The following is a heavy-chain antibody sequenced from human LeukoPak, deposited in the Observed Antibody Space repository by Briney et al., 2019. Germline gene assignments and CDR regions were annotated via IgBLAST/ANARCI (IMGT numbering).Heavy chain of an antibody. CDR3: AKNPSRRGITWYFFDY. V-gene: IGHV3-11*01. J-gene: IGHJ4*02. CDR1: GFTFSAYY. CDR2: ISNGGGTI. Sequence: GGSLRLSCAASGFTFSAYYMSWIRQAPGKGLEWVSYISNGGGTIYYADSVEGRFTISRDNAKNSLYLQMNSLRAEDTAVYYCAKNPSRRGITWYFFDYWGQGTLVTVSS.